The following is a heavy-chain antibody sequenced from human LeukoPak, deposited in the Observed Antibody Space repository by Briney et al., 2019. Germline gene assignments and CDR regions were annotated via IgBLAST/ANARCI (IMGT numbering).Heavy chain of an antibody. CDR3: TRHLSWGGYSYGYDDY. Sequence: PGGSLRLSCAASGFTFSGSAMHWVRQASGKGLEWVGRIRSKANSYATAYAASVKGRFTISRDDSKNTAYLQMNSLKTEDTAVYYCTRHLSWGGYSYGYDDYWGQGTLVTVSS. V-gene: IGHV3-73*01. J-gene: IGHJ4*02. D-gene: IGHD5-18*01. CDR1: GFTFSGSA. CDR2: IRSKANSYAT.